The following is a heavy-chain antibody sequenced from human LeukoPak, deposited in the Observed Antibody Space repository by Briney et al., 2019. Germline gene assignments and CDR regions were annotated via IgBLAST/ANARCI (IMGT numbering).Heavy chain of an antibody. V-gene: IGHV3-21*04. CDR3: ARDHPIAVAGTHWFDP. CDR2: ISSSSSYI. J-gene: IGHJ5*02. Sequence: GGSLRLSCAASGFTFSSYSMNWVRQAPGKGLEWVSSISSSSSYIYYADSVKGRFTISRDNAKNSLYLQMNSLRAEDTAVYYCARDHPIAVAGTHWFDPWGQGTLVTVSS. D-gene: IGHD6-19*01. CDR1: GFTFSSYS.